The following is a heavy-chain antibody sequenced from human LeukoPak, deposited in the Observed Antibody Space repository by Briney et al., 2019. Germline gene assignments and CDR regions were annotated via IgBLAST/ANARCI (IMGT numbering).Heavy chain of an antibody. V-gene: IGHV3-7*01. J-gene: IGHJ4*02. CDR2: IKQDGSEK. Sequence: GGSLRLSCAASGFTFSSYWMSWVRQAPGKGLEWVANIKQDGSEKYYVDSVKGRFTISRDNAKNSLYLQMNSLRAEDTAVYYCAKDRIAVAGKIPSPPGDWGQGTLVTVSS. D-gene: IGHD6-19*01. CDR1: GFTFSSYW. CDR3: AKDRIAVAGKIPSPPGD.